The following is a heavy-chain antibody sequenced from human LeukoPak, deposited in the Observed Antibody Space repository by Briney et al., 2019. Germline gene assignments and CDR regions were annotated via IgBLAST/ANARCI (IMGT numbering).Heavy chain of an antibody. Sequence: LRLSCAASGFTFSSYSMNWIRQPPGKGLEWIGYIYYSGSTYYNPSLKSRVTISVDTSKNQFSLKLSSVTAADTAVYYCAREGAGFDLWGRGTLVTVSS. D-gene: IGHD1-26*01. CDR2: IYYSGST. CDR3: AREGAGFDL. CDR1: GFTFSSYS. V-gene: IGHV4-30-4*08. J-gene: IGHJ2*01.